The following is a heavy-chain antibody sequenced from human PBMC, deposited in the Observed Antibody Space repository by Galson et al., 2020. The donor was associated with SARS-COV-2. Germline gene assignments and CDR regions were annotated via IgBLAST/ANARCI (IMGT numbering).Heavy chain of an antibody. CDR1: GFTFDDYA. V-gene: IGHV3-9*01. Sequence: GGSLRLSCAASGFTFDDYAMHWVRQAPGKGLEWVSGISWNSGSIGYADSVTGRFTISRDNAKNSLYLQMNSLRAEDTALYYCAKSGILLWFGEVTPNLDYWGQGTLVTVSS. J-gene: IGHJ4*02. D-gene: IGHD3-10*01. CDR3: AKSGILLWFGEVTPNLDY. CDR2: ISWNSGSI.